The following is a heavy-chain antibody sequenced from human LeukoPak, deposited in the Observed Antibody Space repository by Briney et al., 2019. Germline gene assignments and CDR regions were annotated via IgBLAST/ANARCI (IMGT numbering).Heavy chain of an antibody. Sequence: QLGGSLRLSCAASGFTFSSYWMYWVRQAPGKGLVWVSRINSDESSTSYADSVKGRFTISRDNAKNTLYLQMNSLRAEDTAVYYCARDGAYSTIFYWGQGTLVTVSS. D-gene: IGHD3-3*01. V-gene: IGHV3-74*01. CDR1: GFTFSSYW. J-gene: IGHJ4*01. CDR2: INSDESST. CDR3: ARDGAYSTIFY.